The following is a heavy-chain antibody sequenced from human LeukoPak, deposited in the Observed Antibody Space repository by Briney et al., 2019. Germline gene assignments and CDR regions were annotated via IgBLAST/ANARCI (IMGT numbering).Heavy chain of an antibody. CDR2: INEDGTIQ. J-gene: IGHJ4*01. V-gene: IGHV3-7*01. CDR1: GVSISDYW. D-gene: IGHD3-10*01. Sequence: PGGSLRLSCAASGVSISDYWMNWVRLVPGKGLEWVANINEDGTIQDYVASVRGRFTISRNNAKNSLYLQMNSLGAEDTAVYYCASRESSMARSHWGHGTLVTVSS. CDR3: ASRESSMARSH.